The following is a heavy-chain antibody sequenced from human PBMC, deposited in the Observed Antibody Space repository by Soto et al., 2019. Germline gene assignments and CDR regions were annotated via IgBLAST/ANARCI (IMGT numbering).Heavy chain of an antibody. CDR1: GGSISSGDYY. CDR2: IYYSGSA. V-gene: IGHV4-30-4*01. CDR3: ASNIVVVPAAIY. Sequence: SETLSLTCTVSGGSISSGDYYWSWIRQPPGKGLEWIGYIYYSGSAYYNPSLKSRVTISVDTSKNQFSLKLSSVTAADTAVYYCASNIVVVPAAIYWGQGTLVTVSS. D-gene: IGHD2-2*01. J-gene: IGHJ4*02.